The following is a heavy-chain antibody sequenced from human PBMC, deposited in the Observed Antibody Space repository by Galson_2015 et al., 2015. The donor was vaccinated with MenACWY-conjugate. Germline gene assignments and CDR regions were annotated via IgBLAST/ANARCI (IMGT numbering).Heavy chain of an antibody. V-gene: IGHV3-7*03. CDR3: ARDTRGHFDY. CDR1: GFTFSSYW. CDR2: IKQDGREK. J-gene: IGHJ4*02. Sequence: SLRLSCAVSGFTFSSYWMSWVRRAPGKGLEWVANIKQDGREKNYVDSVKGRFTISRDNADNSVYLQMDSLRIEDTAVYYCARDTRGHFDYWGQGTLVTFSS.